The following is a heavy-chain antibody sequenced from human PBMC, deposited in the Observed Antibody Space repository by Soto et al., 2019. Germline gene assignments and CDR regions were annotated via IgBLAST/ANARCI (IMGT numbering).Heavy chain of an antibody. CDR2: IYSSGSA. CDR3: ARGFSSVSMDA. CDR1: GDSVSSGGYY. V-gene: IGHV4-61*08. D-gene: IGHD6-19*01. J-gene: IGHJ6*02. Sequence: PXETLALTCTVSGDSVSSGGYYWSWIRQPPGKGLEWIGYIYSSGSANYNPSLKSRVTISRDTSKNQISLKVASVTAADTAGYYCARGFSSVSMDAWGQGTTVTVSS.